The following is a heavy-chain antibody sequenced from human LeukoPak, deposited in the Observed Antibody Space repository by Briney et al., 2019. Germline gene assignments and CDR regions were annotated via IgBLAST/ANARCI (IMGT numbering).Heavy chain of an antibody. CDR2: INHSGST. D-gene: IGHD4-17*01. CDR3: ARGIYGDYGHYYYGMDV. CDR1: GGSFSGYY. V-gene: IGHV4-34*01. J-gene: IGHJ6*02. Sequence: SETLSLTCAVYGGSFSGYYWSWIRQPPGKGLEWIGEINHSGSTNYSPSLKSRVTISVDTSKNQFSLKLSSVTAADTAVYYCARGIYGDYGHYYYGMDVWGQGTTVTVSS.